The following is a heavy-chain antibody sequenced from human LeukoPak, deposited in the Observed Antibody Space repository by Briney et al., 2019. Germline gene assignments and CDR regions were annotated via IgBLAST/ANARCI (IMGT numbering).Heavy chain of an antibody. J-gene: IGHJ4*02. CDR3: ARLGIAAAGTPMYYFDY. Sequence: GESLKISCKGSGYSFTSYWIGWVRQMPGKGLEWMGIIYPGDSDTRYSPSFQGQVTISADKSISTAYLQWSSLKASDTAMYYCARLGIAAAGTPMYYFDYWGQGTLVTVSS. CDR1: GYSFTSYW. D-gene: IGHD6-13*01. V-gene: IGHV5-51*01. CDR2: IYPGDSDT.